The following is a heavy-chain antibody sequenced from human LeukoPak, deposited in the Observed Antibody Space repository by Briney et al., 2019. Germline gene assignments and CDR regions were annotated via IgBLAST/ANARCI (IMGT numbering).Heavy chain of an antibody. CDR2: ISYDGSNK. J-gene: IGHJ3*02. Sequence: RVSLRLSCAASGFTFSSYAMHWVRQAPVKGLEWVAVISYDGSNKYYAHSLKGRFTISRDNSKYTLYLQINSLRAEDTAVYYCARDTGAFDIWGQGRMVTVSS. D-gene: IGHD4-11*01. CDR1: GFTFSSYA. V-gene: IGHV3-30-3*01. CDR3: ARDTGAFDI.